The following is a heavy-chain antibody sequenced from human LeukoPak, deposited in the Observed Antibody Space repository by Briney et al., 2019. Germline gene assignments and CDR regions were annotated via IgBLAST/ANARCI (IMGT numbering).Heavy chain of an antibody. V-gene: IGHV3-53*01. CDR3: ARGRPGYYFDY. J-gene: IGHJ4*02. CDR1: DFTVSTNY. CDR2: IYSSGST. Sequence: GGSLRLSCAASDFTVSTNYMSWVRQAPGKGLEWVSVIYSSGSTYYADSVKGRFTISRDNSKNTLYLQMSSLRAEDTAVYYCARGRPGYYFDYWGQGTLVTVSS.